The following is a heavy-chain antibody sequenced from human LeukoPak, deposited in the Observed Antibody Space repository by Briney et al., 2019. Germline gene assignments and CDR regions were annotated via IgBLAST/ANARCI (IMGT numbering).Heavy chain of an antibody. CDR3: ASRRRDGYNLGAFDI. J-gene: IGHJ3*02. V-gene: IGHV4-59*08. CDR1: GGSISSYY. D-gene: IGHD5-24*01. Sequence: SETLSLTCTVSGGSISSYYWSWIRQPPGKGLEWIGYIYYSGSTNYNPSLKSRVTISVDTSKNQFSLKLSSVTAADTAVYYCASRRRDGYNLGAFDIWGQGTMVTVSS. CDR2: IYYSGST.